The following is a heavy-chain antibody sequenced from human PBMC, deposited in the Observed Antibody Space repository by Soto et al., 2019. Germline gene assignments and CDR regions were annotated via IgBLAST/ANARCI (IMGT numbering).Heavy chain of an antibody. CDR2: ISYDGSNK. D-gene: IGHD6-13*01. J-gene: IGHJ3*02. CDR1: GFTLSSYG. Sequence: QVQLVESGGGVVQPGRSLRLSCEASGFTLSSYGMHLVREAPGKGPEWVAVISYDGSNKYYADSVKGRFTISRDNSKNTLYLKMNGLRAEDTAVYYWAKGSSSGYTKASDAFDIGGQGTIVTVSS. V-gene: IGHV3-30*18. CDR3: AKGSSSGYTKASDAFDI.